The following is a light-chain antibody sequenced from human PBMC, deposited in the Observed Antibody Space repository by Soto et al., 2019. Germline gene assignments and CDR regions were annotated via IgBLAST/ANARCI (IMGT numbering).Light chain of an antibody. CDR2: AAF. V-gene: IGKV3-20*01. Sequence: ENVLTQSPGRLSLSPGERATLSCRASQTVDGNSLAWYQQKPGQAPRLLMFAAFNRATCIPDRFSGSGSGTDFTLTISRLEPDDFARYYCQQYGSSPFTFGPGTTVDV. CDR1: QTVDGNS. CDR3: QQYGSSPFT. J-gene: IGKJ3*01.